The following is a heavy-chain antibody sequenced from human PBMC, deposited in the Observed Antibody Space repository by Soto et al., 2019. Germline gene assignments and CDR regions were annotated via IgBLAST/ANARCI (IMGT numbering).Heavy chain of an antibody. CDR1: GFTFSSYS. CDR2: ISSSSSYI. CDR3: ARVELIYYGMDV. V-gene: IGHV3-21*01. J-gene: IGHJ6*02. Sequence: GSLRLSCAASGFTFSSYSMNWVRQAPGKGLEWVSSISSSSSYIYYADSVKGRFTISRDNAKNSLYLQMNSLGAEDTAVYYCARVELIYYGMDVWGQGTTVTVSS.